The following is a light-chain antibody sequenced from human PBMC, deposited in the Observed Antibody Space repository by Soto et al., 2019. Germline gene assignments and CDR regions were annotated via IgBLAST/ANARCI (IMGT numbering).Light chain of an antibody. CDR3: AAWDDSLSGRV. CDR2: RNN. V-gene: IGLV1-47*01. CDR1: SSNIGSNY. Sequence: QALVTQPPSASGTPGQRVTISCSGSSSNIGSNYVYWYQQLPGTAPKLLIYRNNQRPSGVPDRFSGSKSGTSASLAISGLRSEDEADYYCAAWDDSLSGRVFGGGTKLTVL. J-gene: IGLJ3*02.